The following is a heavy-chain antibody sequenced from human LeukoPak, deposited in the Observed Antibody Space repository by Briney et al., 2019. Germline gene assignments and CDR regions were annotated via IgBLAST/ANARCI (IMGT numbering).Heavy chain of an antibody. CDR1: GFTFSRSA. Sequence: GRSLRLSCAASGFTFSRSAMNWVRQAPGKGLEWVSSFSASGGTTYYADSVKGQFTISRDNSKNTLSVQMNSLRAEDTAVYYCAKANYSGSYYFDSWGQGTLVTVSS. CDR3: AKANYSGSYYFDS. CDR2: FSASGGTT. J-gene: IGHJ4*02. D-gene: IGHD1-26*01. V-gene: IGHV3-23*01.